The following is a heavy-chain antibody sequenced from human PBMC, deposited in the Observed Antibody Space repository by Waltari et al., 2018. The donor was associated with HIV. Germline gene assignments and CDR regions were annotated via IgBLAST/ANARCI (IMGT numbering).Heavy chain of an antibody. D-gene: IGHD3-3*02. CDR1: GFSFSGSA. Sequence: DVQLVESGGGLVQPGGSLKVSCAVSGFSFSGSAIHWVRQASGRGLEWVGRMRRKGSNDATEYGTSVKGRFIISRDDLKNTAYLQMNSLKTEDTAVYYCTRQGGAFGRDYWGRGTLVTVAS. CDR2: MRRKGSNDAT. J-gene: IGHJ4*02. V-gene: IGHV3-73*01. CDR3: TRQGGAFGRDY.